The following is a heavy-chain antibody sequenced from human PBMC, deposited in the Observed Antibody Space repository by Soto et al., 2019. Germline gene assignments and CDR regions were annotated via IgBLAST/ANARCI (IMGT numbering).Heavy chain of an antibody. Sequence: QIQLLQSGAEVKKSGSSVKVSCKASGGGFSSYAINWVRQAPGQGLEWRGGIMPIFGTVNYAQKFQGRVTITADGLTTTVYLELNSLRSDDTAVYYCARSYGSGSYGYFDPWGQGTLVTVSS. V-gene: IGHV1-69*01. CDR2: IMPIFGTV. CDR3: ARSYGSGSYGYFDP. D-gene: IGHD3-10*01. CDR1: GGGFSSYA. J-gene: IGHJ5*02.